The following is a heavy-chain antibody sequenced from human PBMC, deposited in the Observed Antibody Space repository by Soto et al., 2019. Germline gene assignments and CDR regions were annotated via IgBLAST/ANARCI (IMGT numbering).Heavy chain of an antibody. V-gene: IGHV4-39*01. CDR2: IYYSGST. Sequence: SETLSLTCTVSGGSISSSSYYWGWIRQPPGKGLEWIGSIYYSGSTYYNPSLKSRVTISVDTSKNQFSLKLSSVTAADTAVYYCATLGVGSRDYWGQGTLVTASS. J-gene: IGHJ4*02. D-gene: IGHD3-16*01. CDR3: ATLGVGSRDY. CDR1: GGSISSSSYY.